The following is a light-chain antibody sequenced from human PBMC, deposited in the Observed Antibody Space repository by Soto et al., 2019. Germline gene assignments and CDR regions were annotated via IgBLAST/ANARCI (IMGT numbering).Light chain of an antibody. CDR2: AAS. J-gene: IGKJ5*01. CDR3: QQTHAVPRP. V-gene: IGKV1-39*01. CDR1: QPIGNY. Sequence: DVQMTQSPSSLSASVGDRVTIAVRASQPIGNYLNWYQQKHGEAPKVLIFAASSLRSGVPSRFIGSGYRQGLTLTANNLHTEDSATYYCQQTHAVPRPVAQGTRLEIK.